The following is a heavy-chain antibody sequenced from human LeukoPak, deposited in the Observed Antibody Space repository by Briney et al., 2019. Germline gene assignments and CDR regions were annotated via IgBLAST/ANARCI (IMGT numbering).Heavy chain of an antibody. CDR3: ARVPVVGSTWDY. D-gene: IGHD1-26*01. Sequence: SVTVTCKASGGTFSSYAISWGRQAPGQGLEWMGRIIPILGIANYAQKFQGRVTITADKSTSTAHMELSSLRSEDTAVYYCARVPVVGSTWDYWGQGTLVTVSS. CDR1: GGTFSSYA. J-gene: IGHJ4*02. V-gene: IGHV1-69*04. CDR2: IIPILGIA.